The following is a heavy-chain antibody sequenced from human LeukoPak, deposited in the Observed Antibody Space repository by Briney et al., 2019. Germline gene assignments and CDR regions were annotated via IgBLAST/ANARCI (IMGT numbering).Heavy chain of an antibody. V-gene: IGHV4-34*01. D-gene: IGHD6-13*01. CDR3: AREKIAARAFDI. CDR1: GGSFSGYY. Sequence: SETLSLTCAVYGGSFSGYYWSWIRQPPGKGLEWIGEINHSGSTNYNPSLKSRVTISVDTSKNQFSLKLSSVTAADTAVYYCAREKIAARAFDIWGQGTMVTVSS. CDR2: INHSGST. J-gene: IGHJ3*02.